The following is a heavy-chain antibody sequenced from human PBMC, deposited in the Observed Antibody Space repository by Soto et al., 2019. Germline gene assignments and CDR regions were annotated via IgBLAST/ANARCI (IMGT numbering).Heavy chain of an antibody. V-gene: IGHV3-74*01. Sequence: GGSLRLSCAASGFTFSNYLVHWVRQAPGKGLMWVSRINSDRTTINYADSVEGRFTISRDNAKNTLYLQMNSLRAEDTAVYYCASHGGYCTNGVCYHNWLDPWGQGTLVTVSS. CDR2: INSDRTTI. J-gene: IGHJ5*02. D-gene: IGHD2-8*01. CDR3: ASHGGYCTNGVCYHNWLDP. CDR1: GFTFSNYL.